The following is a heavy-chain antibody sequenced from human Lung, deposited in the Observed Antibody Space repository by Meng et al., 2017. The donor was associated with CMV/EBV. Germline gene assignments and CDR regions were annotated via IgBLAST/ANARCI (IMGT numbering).Heavy chain of an antibody. V-gene: IGHV1-18*01. CDR3: VRDWECIARSDFFDI. J-gene: IGHJ3*02. CDR1: GYTFSSYG. Sequence: ASVKVSXKASGYTFSSYGISWVRQAPGQGLEWMGWVSGCDGETNYAQEIEGRVTMTTDTSTSTVYMELRSLRSDDTAVYYCVRDWECIARSDFFDIWGQGTTVXVSS. CDR2: VSGCDGET. D-gene: IGHD1-26*01.